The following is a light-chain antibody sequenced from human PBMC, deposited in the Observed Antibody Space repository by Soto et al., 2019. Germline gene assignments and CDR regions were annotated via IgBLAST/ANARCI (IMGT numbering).Light chain of an antibody. V-gene: IGKV1-17*01. CDR1: QGVKNE. CDR2: GAT. CDR3: LQYNHYPPT. Sequence: DIQMTQSPSSLSASVGDKVTITCRASQGVKNELGWYQQKSGKAPTRLIFGATTLHSGVPSRFSGSASVTEFSLIISGLQPEDFATYYCLQYNHYPPTFGQGTRVEMK. J-gene: IGKJ1*01.